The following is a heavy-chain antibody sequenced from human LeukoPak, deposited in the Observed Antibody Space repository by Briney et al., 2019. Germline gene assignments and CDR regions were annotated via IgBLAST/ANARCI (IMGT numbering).Heavy chain of an antibody. J-gene: IGHJ4*02. D-gene: IGHD3-10*01. CDR2: ISYDGSNK. Sequence: PGRSLRLSCAASGFTFSSYAMHWVRQAPGKGLEWVAVISYDGSNKYYADSVKGRFTISRDNSKNTLYLQMNSLRAEDTAVYYCARDPQGWFGELGEYWGQGTLVTVSS. CDR1: GFTFSSYA. V-gene: IGHV3-30-3*01. CDR3: ARDPQGWFGELGEY.